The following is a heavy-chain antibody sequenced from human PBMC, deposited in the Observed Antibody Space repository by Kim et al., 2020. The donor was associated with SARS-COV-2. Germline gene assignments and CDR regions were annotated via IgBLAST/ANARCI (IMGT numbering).Heavy chain of an antibody. Sequence: SETLSLTCTVSGGSISSYYWSWIRQPPGKGLEWIGYIYYSGSTNYNYSLKSRVTISVDTSKNQISLKLSPVTAADTAVYYCSSSEMGFGELLSYFVYWG. CDR2: IYYSGST. CDR3: SSSEMGFGELLSYFVY. D-gene: IGHD3-10*01. V-gene: IGHV4-59*13. CDR1: GGSISSYY. J-gene: IGHJ4*01.